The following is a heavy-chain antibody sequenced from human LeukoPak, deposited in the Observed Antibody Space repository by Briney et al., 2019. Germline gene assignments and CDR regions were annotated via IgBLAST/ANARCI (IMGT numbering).Heavy chain of an antibody. Sequence: ASVKVSCKASGHTFTSYAMHWVRQAPGQRLEWMGWINAGNGNTKYSQEFQGRVTITRDTSARTAYMELSSLRSEDMAVYYCARARTAMVTGIDYWGQGTLVTVSS. D-gene: IGHD5-18*01. CDR2: INAGNGNT. J-gene: IGHJ4*02. V-gene: IGHV1-3*03. CDR3: ARARTAMVTGIDY. CDR1: GHTFTSYA.